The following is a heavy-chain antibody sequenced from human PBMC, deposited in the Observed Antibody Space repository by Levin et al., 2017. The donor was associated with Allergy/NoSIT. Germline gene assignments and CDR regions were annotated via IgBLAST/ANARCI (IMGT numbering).Heavy chain of an antibody. CDR2: ISGSGGST. V-gene: IGHV3-23*01. D-gene: IGHD6-6*01. CDR1: GFTFSSYA. CDR3: AKDRSPAAARSTIGYFDL. J-gene: IGHJ2*01. Sequence: GGSLRLSCAASGFTFSSYAMSWVRQAPGKGLEWVSAISGSGGSTYYADSVKGRFTISRDNSKNTLYLQMNSLRAEDTAVYYCAKDRSPAAARSTIGYFDLWGRGTLVTVSS.